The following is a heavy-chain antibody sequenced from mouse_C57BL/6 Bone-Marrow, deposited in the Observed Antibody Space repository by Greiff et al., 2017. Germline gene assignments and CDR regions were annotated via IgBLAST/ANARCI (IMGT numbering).Heavy chain of an antibody. CDR1: GFSLSTFGMG. CDR3: ARIVYDYLAGFAY. Sequence: QVTLKVSGPGILQPSPTLSLTCSFSGFSLSTFGMGVGWIRQPSGKGLEWLAHIWWDDDKYYNPALKSGHTTSKDTSKNQVFLKIAHVETADTATYYCARIVYDYLAGFAYWGQGTLVTVSA. J-gene: IGHJ3*01. CDR2: IWWDDDK. D-gene: IGHD2-4*01. V-gene: IGHV8-8*01.